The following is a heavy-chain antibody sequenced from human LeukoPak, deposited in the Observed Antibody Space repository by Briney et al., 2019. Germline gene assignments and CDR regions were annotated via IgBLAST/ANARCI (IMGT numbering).Heavy chain of an antibody. CDR1: GYTFTSYG. CDR2: ISAYNGNT. D-gene: IGHD4-17*01. CDR3: ARGQADYGDYEDWFDP. V-gene: IGHV1-18*01. Sequence: GASVKVSCKASGYTFTSYGISWVRQAPGQGLEWMGWISAYNGNTNYAQKLQGRVTMTTDTSTSTAYMELRSLRSDDTAVYYCARGQADYGDYEDWFDPWGQGTLVTVSS. J-gene: IGHJ5*02.